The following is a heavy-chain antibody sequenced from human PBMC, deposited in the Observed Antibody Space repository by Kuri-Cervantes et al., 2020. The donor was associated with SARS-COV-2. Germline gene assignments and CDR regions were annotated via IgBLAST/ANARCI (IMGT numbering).Heavy chain of an antibody. J-gene: IGHJ4*02. CDR1: GGSISSSSYY. D-gene: IGHD3-22*01. Sequence: ESLKISCTVSGGSISSSSYYWGWIRQPPGKGLEWIGSIYYSGSTYYNPSLKSRVTISVDTSKNQFSLKLSSVTAADTAVYYCARAMWPYHYDSSGLIFDYWGQGTLVTVSS. V-gene: IGHV4-39*01. CDR3: ARAMWPYHYDSSGLIFDY. CDR2: IYYSGST.